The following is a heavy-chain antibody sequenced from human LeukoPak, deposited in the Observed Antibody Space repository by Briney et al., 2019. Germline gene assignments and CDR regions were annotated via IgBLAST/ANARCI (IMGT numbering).Heavy chain of an antibody. Sequence: PGGSLRLSCAASGFTFSSYAMHWVRQAPGKGLEWVAVISYDGSNKYYADSVKGRFTISRDSSKNTLYLQMNSLRAEDTAVYYCASSIGNYWGQGTLVTVSS. J-gene: IGHJ4*02. CDR1: GFTFSSYA. CDR2: ISYDGSNK. CDR3: ASSIGNY. D-gene: IGHD2/OR15-2a*01. V-gene: IGHV3-30-3*01.